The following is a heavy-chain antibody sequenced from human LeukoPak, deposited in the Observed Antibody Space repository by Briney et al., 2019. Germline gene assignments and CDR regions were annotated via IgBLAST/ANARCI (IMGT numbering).Heavy chain of an antibody. D-gene: IGHD1-26*01. CDR3: AKTLRELSGGAFDI. CDR1: GFNLSNYN. V-gene: IGHV3-21*01. Sequence: GGSLRLSCAASGFNLSNYNMNWVRQAPGKGLEWVSSITVTTTFIYYADSVKGRFTISRDNAKNSLYLQMNTLRVEDTAVYYCAKTLRELSGGAFDIWGQGTMVTVSS. CDR2: ITVTTTFI. J-gene: IGHJ3*02.